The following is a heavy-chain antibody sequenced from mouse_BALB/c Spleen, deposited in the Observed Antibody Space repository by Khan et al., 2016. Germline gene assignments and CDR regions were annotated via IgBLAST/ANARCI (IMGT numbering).Heavy chain of an antibody. V-gene: IGHV1S137*01. CDR3: ARRTMGYPMDY. Sequence: QVQLQQSGAELVRPGVSVKISCKGSGYTFTDYAINWVKQSHAKSLEWIGMINSYYGDVKHNQKFKGKATMTVDKSSSTAYMELARLTSEDSAIXYGARRTMGYPMDYWGQGTSVTVSS. CDR2: INSYYGDV. D-gene: IGHD1-1*02. J-gene: IGHJ4*01. CDR1: GYTFTDYA.